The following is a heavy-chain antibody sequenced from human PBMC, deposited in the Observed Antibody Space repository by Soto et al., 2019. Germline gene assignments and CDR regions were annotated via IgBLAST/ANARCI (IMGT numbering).Heavy chain of an antibody. J-gene: IGHJ6*02. CDR3: AREYSSSSAPYYYYGMDV. V-gene: IGHV3-48*03. CDR1: GFTFSSYE. Sequence: GGSLRLSCAASGFTFSSYEMNWVRQAPGKGLEWVSYISSSGSTIYYADSVKGRFTISRDNAKNSLYLQMNSLRAEDTAVYYCAREYSSSSAPYYYYGMDVWGQGTTVTVSS. D-gene: IGHD6-6*01. CDR2: ISSSGSTI.